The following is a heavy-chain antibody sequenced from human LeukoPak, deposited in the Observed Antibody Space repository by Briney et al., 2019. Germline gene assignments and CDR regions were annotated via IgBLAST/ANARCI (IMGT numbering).Heavy chain of an antibody. CDR3: TRDGIVATISLGFYYYYGMDV. Sequence: PGGSLRLSCTASGFTFGDYAMSWFRQAPGKGLEWVGFIRSKAYGGTTEYAASVKGRFTISRDDSKSIAYLQMNSLKTEDTAVYYCTRDGIVATISLGFYYYYGMDVWGQGTTVTVSS. CDR1: GFTFGDYA. V-gene: IGHV3-49*03. D-gene: IGHD5-12*01. J-gene: IGHJ6*02. CDR2: IRSKAYGGTT.